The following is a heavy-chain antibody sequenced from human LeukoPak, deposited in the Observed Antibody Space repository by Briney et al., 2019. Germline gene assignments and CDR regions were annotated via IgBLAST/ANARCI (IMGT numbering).Heavy chain of an antibody. CDR3: ARRGDYFDY. CDR1: RFSFSNSW. J-gene: IGHJ4*02. Sequence: GGSLRLSCAASRFSFSNSWMHWVRQTPGKGLEWVSSIRGDGGDTTYADSVKGRFTISRDNSKNTLYLQMNSLRAEDTAVYYCARRGDYFDYWGQGTLVTVSS. V-gene: IGHV3-74*01. CDR2: IRGDGGDT.